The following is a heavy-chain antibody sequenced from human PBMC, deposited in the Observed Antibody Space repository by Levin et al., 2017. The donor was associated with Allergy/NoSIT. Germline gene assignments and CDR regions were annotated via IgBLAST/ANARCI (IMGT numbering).Heavy chain of an antibody. CDR1: GFTFSSYA. CDR2: ISGSGGST. CDR3: AKVEVLLWFRELLPFDY. Sequence: GGSLRLSCAASGFTFSSYAMSWVRQAPGKGLEWVSAISGSGGSTYYADSVKGRFTISRDNSKNTLYLQMNSLRAEDTAVYYCAKVEVLLWFRELLPFDYWGQGTLVTVSS. J-gene: IGHJ4*02. V-gene: IGHV3-23*01. D-gene: IGHD3-10*01.